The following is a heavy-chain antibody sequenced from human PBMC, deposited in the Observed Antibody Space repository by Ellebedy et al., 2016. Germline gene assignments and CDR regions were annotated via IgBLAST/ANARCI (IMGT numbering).Heavy chain of an antibody. Sequence: GSLRLXXSVSGGSISGYYWGWIRQPPGKGLEWIGSIYYSGSTYYNPSLKSRVTISVDTSKNQFSLKLSSVTAADTAVYYCAPTYYYDSSGYYPWGQGTLVTVSS. CDR3: APTYYYDSSGYYP. CDR1: GGSISGYY. V-gene: IGHV4-39*01. D-gene: IGHD3-22*01. CDR2: IYYSGST. J-gene: IGHJ5*02.